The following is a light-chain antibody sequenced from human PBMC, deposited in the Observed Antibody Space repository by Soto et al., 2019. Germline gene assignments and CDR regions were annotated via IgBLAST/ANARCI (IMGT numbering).Light chain of an antibody. Sequence: DIVLTQSPLSLPVTPGQPATISCSSNQSLVHSDGIAYFSWFQQRPGRSPRRLIYKVSNRDSGVPARFSGSGSGTDFALKISRVEAEDVGVYCCMQGTHWPITFGQGTRLEIK. CDR1: QSLVHSDGIAY. CDR3: MQGTHWPIT. J-gene: IGKJ5*01. CDR2: KVS. V-gene: IGKV2-30*02.